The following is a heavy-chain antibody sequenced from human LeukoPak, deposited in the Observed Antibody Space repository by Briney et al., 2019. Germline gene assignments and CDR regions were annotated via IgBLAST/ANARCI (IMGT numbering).Heavy chain of an antibody. Sequence: GASVKVSCKASGYTFTSYYMHWVRQAPGQGLEWMGIINPSGGSTSYAQKFQGRVTMTRDTSTSTVYMELSSLRSEDTAVYYCARGPYCGGDPLPLYGMDVWGQGTTVTVSS. D-gene: IGHD2-21*02. CDR3: ARGPYCGGDPLPLYGMDV. J-gene: IGHJ6*02. V-gene: IGHV1-46*01. CDR2: INPSGGST. CDR1: GYTFTSYY.